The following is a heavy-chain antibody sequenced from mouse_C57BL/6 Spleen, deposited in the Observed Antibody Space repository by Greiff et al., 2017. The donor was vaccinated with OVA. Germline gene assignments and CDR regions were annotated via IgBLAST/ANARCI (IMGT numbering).Heavy chain of an antibody. CDR1: GFTFSNYW. Sequence: EVMLVESGGGLVQPGGSMKLSCVASGFTFSNYWMNWVRQSPEKGLEWVAQIRLKSDNYATHYAESVKGRFTISRDDSKSSVYLQMNNLRAEDTGIYYCTADDYGRPWFAYWGQGTLVTVSA. CDR3: TADDYGRPWFAY. CDR2: IRLKSDNYAT. V-gene: IGHV6-3*01. J-gene: IGHJ3*01. D-gene: IGHD1-1*01.